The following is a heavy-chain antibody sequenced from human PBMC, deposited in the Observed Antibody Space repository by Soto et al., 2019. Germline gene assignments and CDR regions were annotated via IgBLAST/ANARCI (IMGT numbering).Heavy chain of an antibody. Sequence: QVHLVESGGGVVQPGTSLRLSCAGSGFTFRSFVIHWVRQAPGKGLEWVALTSYDGRNTYYDDSVKGRFTISRDNSRNTVDLKRVSLRLEDTALYYCARWGTTGGLDVWGQGTLVSVSS. V-gene: IGHV3-30*19. CDR1: GFTFRSFV. CDR3: ARWGTTGGLDV. CDR2: TSYDGRNT. J-gene: IGHJ4*02. D-gene: IGHD3-16*01.